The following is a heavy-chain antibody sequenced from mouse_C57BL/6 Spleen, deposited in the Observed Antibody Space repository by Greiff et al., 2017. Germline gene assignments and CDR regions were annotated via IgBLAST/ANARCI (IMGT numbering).Heavy chain of an antibody. D-gene: IGHD5-1*01. CDR3: ARSGSNYFDY. Sequence: QVQLQQSGAELVRPGTSVKMSCKASGYTFTNYWIGWAKQRPGHGLEWIGDIYPGGGYTNYNEKFKGKATLTADKSSSSAYMQFSSLTSKDSAIYSCARSGSNYFDYWGQGTTLTVSS. V-gene: IGHV1-63*01. CDR2: IYPGGGYT. CDR1: GYTFTNYW. J-gene: IGHJ2*01.